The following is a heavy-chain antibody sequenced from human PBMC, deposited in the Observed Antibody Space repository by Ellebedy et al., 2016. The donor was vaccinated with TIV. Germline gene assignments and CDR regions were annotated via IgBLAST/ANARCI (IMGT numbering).Heavy chain of an antibody. J-gene: IGHJ5*02. CDR3: ARARYGEHNWFDP. V-gene: IGHV4-34*12. CDR1: GGSFSGYY. CDR2: IFHSGTT. D-gene: IGHD4-17*01. Sequence: SETLSLTCAVYGGSFSGYYWSWIRQPPGKGLEWIGSIFHSGTTYYNPSLKSRVTISVDTSKNQFSLRLSSVTAADTALYYCARARYGEHNWFDPWGQGTLLTVSS.